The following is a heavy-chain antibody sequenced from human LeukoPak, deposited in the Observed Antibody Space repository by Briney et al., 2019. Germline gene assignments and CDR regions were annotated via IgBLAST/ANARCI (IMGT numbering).Heavy chain of an antibody. V-gene: IGHV1-46*01. CDR1: GYTFTSYY. CDR2: INPSGGST. Sequence: ASVKVSCKASGYTFTSYYMHWVRQAPGRGLDWMGIINPSGGSTSYAQKFQGRVTMTRDTSTSTVYMELSSLRSEDTAVYYCARDGRVAGTGENWFDPWGQGTLVTVSS. J-gene: IGHJ5*02. D-gene: IGHD6-19*01. CDR3: ARDGRVAGTGENWFDP.